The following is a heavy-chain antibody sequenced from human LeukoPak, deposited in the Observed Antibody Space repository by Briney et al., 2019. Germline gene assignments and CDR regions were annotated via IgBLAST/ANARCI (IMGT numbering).Heavy chain of an antibody. Sequence: PGGSLRLSCAASGSTFSSYGMHWVRQAPGKGLEWVAVIWYDGSNKYYADSVKGRFTISRDNSKNTLYLQMSSLRAEDTAVYYCARDYRNYYDSSGYYDYWGQGTLVTVSS. D-gene: IGHD3-22*01. CDR1: GSTFSSYG. CDR2: IWYDGSNK. J-gene: IGHJ4*02. V-gene: IGHV3-33*01. CDR3: ARDYRNYYDSSGYYDY.